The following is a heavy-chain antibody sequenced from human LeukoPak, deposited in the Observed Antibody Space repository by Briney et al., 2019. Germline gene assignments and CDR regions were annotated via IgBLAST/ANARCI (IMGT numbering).Heavy chain of an antibody. V-gene: IGHV4-59*11. CDR1: GGSISSHH. CDR2: IYYSGST. CDR3: ARARGNGDYDY. J-gene: IGHJ4*02. D-gene: IGHD4-17*01. Sequence: ASETLSLTCTVSGGSISSHHWSWIRQPPGKGLEWTGNIYYSGSTNYNPSLKSRVTISVDTSKNQFSLKLSSVTAADTAVYYCARARGNGDYDYWGQGTLVTASS.